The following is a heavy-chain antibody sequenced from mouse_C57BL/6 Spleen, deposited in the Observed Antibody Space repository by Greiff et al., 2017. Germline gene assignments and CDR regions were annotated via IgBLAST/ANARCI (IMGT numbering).Heavy chain of an antibody. D-gene: IGHD1-1*01. V-gene: IGHV1-72*01. CDR2: IGPNSGGT. CDR3: ARCYYGSSLYYFDY. Sequence: QVQLQQPGAELVKPGASVKLSCKASGYTFTSYWMHWVKQRPGRGLEWIGRIGPNSGGTKYNEKFKSKATLTVDKPSSTAYMQLSSLTSEDSAVYYCARCYYGSSLYYFDYWGQGTTLTVSS. J-gene: IGHJ2*01. CDR1: GYTFTSYW.